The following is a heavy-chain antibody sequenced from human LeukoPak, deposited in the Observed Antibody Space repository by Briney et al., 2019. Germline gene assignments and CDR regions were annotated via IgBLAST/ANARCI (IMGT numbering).Heavy chain of an antibody. V-gene: IGHV1-24*01. J-gene: IGHJ3*02. Sequence: ASVKVSCKVSGYTLTELSMHWVRQAPGKGLEWMGGFDPEDGETIYAQKFQGRVTMTEDTSTDTAYMELSSLRSEDTAVYYCATYLRGGWLYPINAFDIWGQGTMVTVSS. CDR1: GYTLTELS. CDR2: FDPEDGET. CDR3: ATYLRGGWLYPINAFDI. D-gene: IGHD6-19*01.